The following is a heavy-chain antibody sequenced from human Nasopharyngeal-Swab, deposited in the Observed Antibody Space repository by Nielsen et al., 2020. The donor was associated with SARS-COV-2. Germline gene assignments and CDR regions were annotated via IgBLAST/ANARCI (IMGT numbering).Heavy chain of an antibody. Sequence: WILQPPGKALEWLALIYWNDDKRYSPSLKSRLTITKDTSKNQVVLTMTNMDPVDTATYYCAHRGGYCSSTSCYTAFEFVVEYYFDYWGQGTLVTVSS. CDR2: IYWNDDK. V-gene: IGHV2-5*01. D-gene: IGHD2-2*02. CDR3: AHRGGYCSSTSCYTAFEFVVEYYFDY. J-gene: IGHJ4*02.